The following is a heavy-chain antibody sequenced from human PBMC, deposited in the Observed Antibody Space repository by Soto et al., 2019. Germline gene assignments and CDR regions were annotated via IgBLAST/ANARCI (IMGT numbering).Heavy chain of an antibody. CDR2: LKSKSDGGAT. Sequence: EVQLVQSGGGLVKPGGSVRLSCAASGFTFGDTPMNWVRQAPGKGLEWVGRLKSKSDGGATDLAAAVRGRFTHSRDASTNTVNLAKDSLKTGDTAVFFCIAGRKPKGAPPFDYWGQGTLVTVSS. V-gene: IGHV3-15*07. J-gene: IGHJ4*01. CDR3: IAGRKPKGAPPFDY. CDR1: GFTFGDTP.